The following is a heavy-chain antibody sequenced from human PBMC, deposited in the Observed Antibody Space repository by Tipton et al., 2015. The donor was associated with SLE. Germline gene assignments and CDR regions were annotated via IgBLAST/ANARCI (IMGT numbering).Heavy chain of an antibody. J-gene: IGHJ6*03. D-gene: IGHD3-3*01. V-gene: IGHV4-34*01. CDR3: ASVESYYYYYMDV. Sequence: TLSLTCAVYGGSFSGFYWSWIRQPPGKGLEWIGEINHSGSTNYNPSLKSRVTISVDTSKNQFSLKLSSVTAADTAVYYCASVESYYYYYMDVWGKGTTVTVSS. CDR1: GGSFSGFY. CDR2: INHSGST.